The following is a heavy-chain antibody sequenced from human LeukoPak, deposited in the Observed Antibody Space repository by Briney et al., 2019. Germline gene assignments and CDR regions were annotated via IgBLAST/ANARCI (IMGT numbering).Heavy chain of an antibody. J-gene: IGHJ6*03. Sequence: AXXKVSCKASGYTFAGYYMHWVRQAPGQGLEWMGRINANSGDTMYAQNFQGRVTMTRDTSISTAFMELSSLRFDDTAVYYCARDSVTVATPYMDVWGKGTTVTVSS. V-gene: IGHV1-2*06. CDR3: ARDSVTVATPYMDV. CDR1: GYTFAGYY. D-gene: IGHD4-17*01. CDR2: INANSGDT.